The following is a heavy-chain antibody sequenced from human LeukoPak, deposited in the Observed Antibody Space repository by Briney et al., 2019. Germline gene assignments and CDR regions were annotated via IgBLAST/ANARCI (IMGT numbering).Heavy chain of an antibody. D-gene: IGHD4-17*01. CDR3: ARGPSTMVTTR. J-gene: IGHJ4*02. V-gene: IGHV3-7*01. CDR2: IKEDGTTK. CDR1: GFTFSDYW. Sequence: GGSLRLSCAASGFTFSDYWTTWVRQAPGKGLEWVANIKEDGTTKHYVDSVKGRFTISRDNAKRSLYLQMNSLRAEDTALYYCARGPSTMVTTRWGQGTLVAVSS.